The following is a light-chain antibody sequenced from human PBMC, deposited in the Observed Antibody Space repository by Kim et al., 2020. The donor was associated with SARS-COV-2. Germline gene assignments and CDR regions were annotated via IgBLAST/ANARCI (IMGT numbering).Light chain of an antibody. CDR3: QAWDTGTVF. CDR2: SDT. Sequence: SYELTQPPSVSVSPGQTASITCSGDKLGDKYVSWYQQKPGQSPVLVVYSDTKRPLGNPERFSGSNSGNTATLTISGTQALDEADYYCQAWDTGTVFFGGGTQLTVL. CDR1: KLGDKY. V-gene: IGLV3-1*01. J-gene: IGLJ2*01.